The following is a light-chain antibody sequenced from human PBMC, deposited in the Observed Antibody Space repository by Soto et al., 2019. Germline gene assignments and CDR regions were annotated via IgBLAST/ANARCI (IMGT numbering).Light chain of an antibody. Sequence: ETVLTQSPDTLSLSPGERATLSCRASQNVERFLAWYQQKPGQAPRLLIYDASNRATGIPARFSGSGSGTDFTLTISSLEPEDFAVYYCQQRKVWPPITFGQGTRLEI. CDR3: QQRKVWPPIT. CDR1: QNVERF. J-gene: IGKJ5*01. CDR2: DAS. V-gene: IGKV3-11*01.